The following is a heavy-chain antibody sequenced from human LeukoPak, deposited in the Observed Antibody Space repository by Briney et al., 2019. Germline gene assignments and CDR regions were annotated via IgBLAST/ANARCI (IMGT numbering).Heavy chain of an antibody. CDR3: ARLIAADPQLDY. CDR2: IHHSGST. CDR1: GYSMSTGYY. J-gene: IGHJ4*02. D-gene: IGHD6-25*01. Sequence: PSETLSLTCTVSGYSMSTGYYWGWIRQPPGKRLEWIGSIHHSGSTYCNPSLKSRVTVSSDRSKNEFYLKLSSVTAADTAVYYCARLIAADPQLDYWGQGTLVTVSS. V-gene: IGHV4-38-2*02.